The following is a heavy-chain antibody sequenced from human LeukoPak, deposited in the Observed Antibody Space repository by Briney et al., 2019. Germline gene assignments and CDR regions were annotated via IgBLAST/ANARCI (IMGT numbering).Heavy chain of an antibody. CDR2: IYSGGST. J-gene: IGHJ4*02. Sequence: PGGSLRLSCAASGFTVSSNYMSWVRQAPGKGLEWVSVIYSGGSTYYADSVKGRFTISRGNSKNTLYLQMNSLRVEDTAVYYCANRRGTAMLFDYWGQGTLVTVSS. CDR3: ANRRGTAMLFDY. CDR1: GFTVSSNY. D-gene: IGHD5-18*01. V-gene: IGHV3-66*01.